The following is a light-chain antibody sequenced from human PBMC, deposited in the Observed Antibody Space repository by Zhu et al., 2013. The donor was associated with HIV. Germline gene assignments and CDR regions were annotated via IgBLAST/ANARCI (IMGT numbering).Light chain of an antibody. J-gene: IGKJ1*01. CDR3: QHRSKWPWT. Sequence: DIQMTQSPSSLSASVGDRVTVTCRASQTITKFLNWYQFKPGNAPKFLIYAASTLQPGVPSRFSGSGSGTEFTLTISSLEPEDFALYHCQHRSKWPWTFGQGTKVEIK. CDR1: QTITKF. CDR2: AAS. V-gene: IGKV1-39*01.